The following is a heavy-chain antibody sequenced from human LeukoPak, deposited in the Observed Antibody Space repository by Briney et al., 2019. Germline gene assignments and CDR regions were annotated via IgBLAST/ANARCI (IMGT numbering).Heavy chain of an antibody. CDR1: GFTFSSYG. CDR3: ARLTSYNHDYSGRYGLDV. D-gene: IGHD5-12*01. CDR2: IGRSPSYV. J-gene: IGHJ6*02. Sequence: GGSLRLCCAASGFTFSSYGMSCVRQAAGKGLEWGSSIGRSPSYVYYADSVKGRLTISRDNAKDSLDLQMNTLRAEDTAVYYCARLTSYNHDYSGRYGLDVWGQGTTVTVSS. V-gene: IGHV3-21*01.